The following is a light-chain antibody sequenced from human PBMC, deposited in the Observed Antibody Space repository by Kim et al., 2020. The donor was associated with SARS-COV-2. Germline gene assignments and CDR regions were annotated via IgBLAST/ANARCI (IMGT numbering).Light chain of an antibody. CDR2: GAS. CDR3: QQYNRWPPYI. V-gene: IGKV3-15*01. J-gene: IGKJ2*01. CDR1: QSVGTI. Sequence: VSLGERAALSCRASQSVGTIFAWYQLRPGQAPRLLIYGASTRATGVPPRFSGSGSGTEFTLTITSPQSEDFAVYYCQQYNRWPPYIFGQGTKLEIK.